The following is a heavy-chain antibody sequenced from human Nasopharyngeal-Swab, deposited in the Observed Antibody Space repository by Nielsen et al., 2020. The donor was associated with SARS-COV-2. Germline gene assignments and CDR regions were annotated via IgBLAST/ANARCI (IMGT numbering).Heavy chain of an antibody. CDR3: ARANPEPSTSSGWYGRLVHYFDY. Sequence: WIRQPPGKWLEWIGEIYHSGSTNYHPSLKSRVTISVDKSKNKFSLKLSSVTAADTAVYYCARANPEPSTSSGWYGRLVHYFDYWGQGTLVTVSS. D-gene: IGHD6-19*01. CDR2: IYHSGST. V-gene: IGHV4-4*02. J-gene: IGHJ4*02.